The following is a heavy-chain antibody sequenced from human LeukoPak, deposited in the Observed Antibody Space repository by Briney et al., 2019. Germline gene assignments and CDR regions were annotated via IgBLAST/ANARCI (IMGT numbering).Heavy chain of an antibody. CDR3: ARLVTVAGTDIAEYFQH. CDR2: IYPGDSDT. J-gene: IGHJ1*01. D-gene: IGHD6-19*01. V-gene: IGHV5-51*01. Sequence: RGESLKISCKGSGYTFSSYWIGWVRQMPGKGLEWMGIIYPGDSDTRYSPSFQGQVTISADKSISTAYLQWSSLKASDTAMYYCARLVTVAGTDIAEYFQHWGQGTLVTVSS. CDR1: GYTFSSYW.